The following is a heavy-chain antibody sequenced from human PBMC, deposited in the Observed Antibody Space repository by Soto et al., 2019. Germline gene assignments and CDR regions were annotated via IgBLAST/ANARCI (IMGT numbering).Heavy chain of an antibody. CDR3: ARQGHYYFIWPFYY. J-gene: IGHJ4*02. CDR1: GGSISSYY. Sequence: SETLSLTCTVSGGSISSYYWSWIRQPPGKGLEWIGYIYYSGSTNYNPSLKSRVTISVDTSKNQFSLKLSSVTAADAAVYYCARQGHYYFIWPFYYWGQGTLVTVSS. V-gene: IGHV4-59*08. CDR2: IYYSGST. D-gene: IGHD3-16*01.